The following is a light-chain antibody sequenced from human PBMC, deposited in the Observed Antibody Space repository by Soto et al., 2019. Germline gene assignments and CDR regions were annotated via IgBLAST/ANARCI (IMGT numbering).Light chain of an antibody. J-gene: IGKJ5*01. CDR2: DAV. V-gene: IGKV3-11*01. CDR3: QQRRTWPIT. Sequence: DIVLTQSPAALSLSPGERATLSCRASQSVSSYLAWYQQKPGRAPRLLIYDAVNRATGIPDRFSGSGSGTDFTLTISGLEPEDFAVYYCQQRRTWPITFGQGTRLEIK. CDR1: QSVSSY.